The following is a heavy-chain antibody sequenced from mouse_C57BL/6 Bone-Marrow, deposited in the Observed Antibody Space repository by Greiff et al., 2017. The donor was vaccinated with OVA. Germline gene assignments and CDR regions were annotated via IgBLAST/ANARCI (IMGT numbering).Heavy chain of an antibody. J-gene: IGHJ4*01. V-gene: IGHV3-1*01. CDR3: ASSQWLPGGYAMDY. D-gene: IGHD2-2*01. CDR2: ISYSGST. CDR1: GYSITSGYD. Sequence: EVNLVESGPGMVKPSQSLSLTCTVTGYSITSGYDWHWIRHFPGNKLEWMGYISYSGSTNYNPSLKSRISITHDTSKNHFFLKLNSVTTEDTATYYCASSQWLPGGYAMDYWGQGTSVTVSS.